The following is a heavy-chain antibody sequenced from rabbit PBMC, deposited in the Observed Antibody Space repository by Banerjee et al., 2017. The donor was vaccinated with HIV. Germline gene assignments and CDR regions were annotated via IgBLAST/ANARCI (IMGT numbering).Heavy chain of an antibody. J-gene: IGHJ3*01. CDR3: GRDRDGDAGYGSLAL. V-gene: IGHV1S40*01. Sequence: QSLEESGGGLVQPEGSLTLTCTASGFSFSNKYVMCWVRQAPGKGLEWIACIYAGSSGSTVYASWAKGRFTISKASWTTVALQMTSLTVADTATYFCGRDRDGDAGYGSLALWGQGTLVTVS. CDR1: GFSFSNKYV. D-gene: IGHD6-1*01. CDR2: IYAGSSGST.